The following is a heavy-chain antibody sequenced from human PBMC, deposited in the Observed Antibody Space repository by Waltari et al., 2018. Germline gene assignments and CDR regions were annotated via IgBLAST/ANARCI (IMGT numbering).Heavy chain of an antibody. CDR2: IYSGGYT. CDR3: ARNPRYDSPD. Sequence: EVQLAESGGGLVQPGGYLRISCADSGFTVSNNYMRLVRQAPGKGLEWVSVIYSGGYTQYADSAKGRFTISRDNSKNTLYLQINSLRVEDTAVYYCARNPRYDSPDWGQGTLVTVSS. D-gene: IGHD3-22*01. J-gene: IGHJ4*02. V-gene: IGHV3-66*02. CDR1: GFTVSNNY.